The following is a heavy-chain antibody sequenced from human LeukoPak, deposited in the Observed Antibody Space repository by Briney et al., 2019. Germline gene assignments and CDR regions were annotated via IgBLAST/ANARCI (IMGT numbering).Heavy chain of an antibody. CDR3: AKTSIVVVPAALDAFDI. D-gene: IGHD2-2*01. Sequence: GGSLRLSCAASGFTFSNYGMHWVRQAPGKGLQWVAFIRYDGTNKYYADTVKGRFTISRDNSKNTLYLQMSSLRAEDTAVYYCAKTSIVVVPAALDAFDIWGQGTMVTVSS. CDR1: GFTFSNYG. V-gene: IGHV3-30*02. J-gene: IGHJ3*02. CDR2: IRYDGTNK.